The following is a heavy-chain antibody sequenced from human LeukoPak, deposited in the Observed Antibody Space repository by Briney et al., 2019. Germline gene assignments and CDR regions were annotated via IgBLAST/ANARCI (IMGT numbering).Heavy chain of an antibody. D-gene: IGHD6-19*01. Sequence: PSETLSLTCTVSGGSISSSSYYWGWIRQPPGKGLEWIGSIYHSGSTYYNPSLKSRVTISVDTSKNQFSLKLSSVTAADTAVYYCASPPYSSGWLTRGAFDIWGQGTMVTVSS. J-gene: IGHJ3*02. CDR1: GGSISSSSYY. V-gene: IGHV4-39*07. CDR3: ASPPYSSGWLTRGAFDI. CDR2: IYHSGST.